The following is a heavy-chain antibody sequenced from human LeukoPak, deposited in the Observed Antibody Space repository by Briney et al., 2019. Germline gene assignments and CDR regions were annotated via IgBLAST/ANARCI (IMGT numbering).Heavy chain of an antibody. V-gene: IGHV3-23*01. Sequence: GGSLRLSCAASGFTFSSYAMSWVRQAPGKGLEWVSAISGSGGSTYYADSVKGRFTISRDNAKNSLYLQMNSLRAEDTAVYYCARDRSSWTSTDAFDIWGQGTMVTVSS. J-gene: IGHJ3*02. CDR3: ARDRSSWTSTDAFDI. D-gene: IGHD6-13*01. CDR2: ISGSGGST. CDR1: GFTFSSYA.